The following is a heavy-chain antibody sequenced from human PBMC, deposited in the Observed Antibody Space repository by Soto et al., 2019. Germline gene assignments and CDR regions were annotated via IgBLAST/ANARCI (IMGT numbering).Heavy chain of an antibody. V-gene: IGHV1-8*01. Sequence: ASVKVSCKASGYTFTSYNINWVRQAPGQGLEWVAGSTSNSGNSDYAQKFQGRPTVTRDTSISTAYMELSSLRSDDTAVYYCVLLGLFDHWGPGTLVTVSS. CDR2: STSNSGNS. J-gene: IGHJ4*02. CDR1: GYTFTSYN. CDR3: VLLGLFDH. D-gene: IGHD3-10*01.